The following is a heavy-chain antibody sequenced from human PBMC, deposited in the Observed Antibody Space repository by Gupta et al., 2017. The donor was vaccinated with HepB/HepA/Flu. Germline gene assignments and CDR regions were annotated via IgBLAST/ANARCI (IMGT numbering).Heavy chain of an antibody. V-gene: IGHV1-69*06. CDR3: ARSLGIVGAGYYYYYFMDV. D-gene: IGHD1-26*01. CDR1: GRTFSSYA. CDR2: IIPNFGTA. Sequence: KNTGTSVKVSCKASGRTFSSYAISWVLQAPGQGLEWMVGIIPNFGTANYAQKFEGRVTITADTSTSTAYIALSRLRSEERAVYYCARSLGIVGAGYYYYYFMDVWGQGTTVTVSS. J-gene: IGHJ6*03.